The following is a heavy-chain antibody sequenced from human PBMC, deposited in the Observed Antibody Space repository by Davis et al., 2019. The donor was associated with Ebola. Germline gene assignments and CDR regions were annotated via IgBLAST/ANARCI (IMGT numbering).Heavy chain of an antibody. D-gene: IGHD1-7*01. CDR2: IYYTGST. J-gene: IGHJ5*02. CDR1: GGSVTSNNYY. V-gene: IGHV4-61*01. CDR3: AREYNWNYGWFDP. Sequence: MPSETLSLTCNVSGGSVTSNNYYWSWIRQPPGKGLEWIGYIYYTGSTSYNPSLKSRVTISVDTSKNQFSLKLSSVTAADTAVYYCAREYNWNYGWFDPWGQGTLVTVSS.